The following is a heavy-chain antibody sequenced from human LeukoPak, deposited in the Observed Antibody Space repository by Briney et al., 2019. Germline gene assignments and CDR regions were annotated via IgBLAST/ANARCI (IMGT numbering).Heavy chain of an antibody. CDR3: ARDFNWNLDY. V-gene: IGHV3-7*01. D-gene: IGHD1-20*01. J-gene: IGHJ4*02. CDR2: VKQDGSEK. CDR1: GFTFSSYW. Sequence: PGGSLRLSCAVSGFTFSSYWMSWVRQAPGKGLGWVASVKQDGSEKYSVDSVRGRFTISRDNAKNSLYLQMNSLRADDTAVYYCARDFNWNLDYWGQGTLVTVSS.